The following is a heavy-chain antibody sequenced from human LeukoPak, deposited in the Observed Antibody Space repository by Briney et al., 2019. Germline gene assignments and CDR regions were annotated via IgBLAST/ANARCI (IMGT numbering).Heavy chain of an antibody. CDR3: AREACSSWSYYYYYYGMDV. J-gene: IGHJ6*02. Sequence: SETLSLTCTVSGGSISSYYWSWIRQPAGKGLEWIGRIYTSGSTNYNPSLKSRVTMSVDTSKNQFSLKLSSVTAADTAVYYCAREACSSWSYYYYYYGMDVWGQGTTVTVSS. CDR2: IYTSGST. CDR1: GGSISSYY. D-gene: IGHD6-13*01. V-gene: IGHV4-4*07.